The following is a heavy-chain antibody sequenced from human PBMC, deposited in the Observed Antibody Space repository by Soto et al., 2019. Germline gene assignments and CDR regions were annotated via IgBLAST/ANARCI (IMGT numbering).Heavy chain of an antibody. CDR2: IYYSGST. J-gene: IGHJ6*03. V-gene: IGHV4-59*01. CDR1: GGSISNYY. D-gene: IGHD4-4*01. CDR3: ARGSGLTTADDYYYYYYMDV. Sequence: SETLSLTCTVSGGSISNYYWSWIRQPPGKGLEWIGYIYYSGSTNYNPSLKSRVTISVDTSKKQFSLKLRSVTAADTAVYYCARGSGLTTADDYYYYYYMDVWGKGTTVTVSS.